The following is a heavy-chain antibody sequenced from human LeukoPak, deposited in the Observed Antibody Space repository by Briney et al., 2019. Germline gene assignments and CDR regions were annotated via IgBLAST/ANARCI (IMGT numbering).Heavy chain of an antibody. D-gene: IGHD2-2*01. V-gene: IGHV3-30*18. J-gene: IGHJ4*02. CDR3: AKDLEGLPSANFVY. CDR2: MSYDGGNK. CDR1: GFTFSSYG. Sequence: AGGSLRLSCAASGFTFSSYGMHWVRQAQGKGLEWVAVMSYDGGNKYYADSVKGRFTISRDNSKNTLYLQMNSLRAEDTAVYYCAKDLEGLPSANFVYWGQGTLVTVSS.